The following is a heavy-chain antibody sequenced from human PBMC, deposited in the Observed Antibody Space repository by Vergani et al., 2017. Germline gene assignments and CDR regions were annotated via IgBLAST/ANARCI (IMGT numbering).Heavy chain of an antibody. Sequence: QVQLQESGPGLVKPSQTLSLTCTVSGGSISSGGYYWSWIRQHPGKGLEWIGYIYYSGSTYYNPSLTSRVTISVDTSKNQFARKLSSVTAADTAVYYCARDLYSSLTLRNWFDPWGQGTLVTVSS. CDR3: ARDLYSSLTLRNWFDP. J-gene: IGHJ5*02. CDR1: GGSISSGGYY. D-gene: IGHD6-6*01. CDR2: IYYSGST. V-gene: IGHV4-31*03.